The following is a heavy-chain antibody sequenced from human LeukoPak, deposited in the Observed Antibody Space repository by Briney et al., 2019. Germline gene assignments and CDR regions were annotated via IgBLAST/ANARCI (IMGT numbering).Heavy chain of an antibody. J-gene: IGHJ4*02. D-gene: IGHD2-2*01. Sequence: GGSLRLSCAASGFTFSNYWMRWVRQAPGKGLEWVATINNDGREKDYVDSVKGRFTISRDNAKNSLYLQLNSLRSEDTAMYYCARGVVVPSGIYYWGQGALVTVSS. CDR2: INNDGREK. CDR1: GFTFSNYW. CDR3: ARGVVVPSGIYY. V-gene: IGHV3-7*04.